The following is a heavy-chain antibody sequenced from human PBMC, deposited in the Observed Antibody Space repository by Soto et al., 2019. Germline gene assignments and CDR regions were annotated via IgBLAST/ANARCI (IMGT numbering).Heavy chain of an antibody. Sequence: SETLSLTCTVSGGSISSGDYYWGWIRQPPGKGLEWIGYIYYSGSTYYNPSLKSRVTISVDTSKNQFSLKLSSVTAADTAVYYCARGGPGGYDLYFDYWGQGTLVTVSS. CDR3: ARGGPGGYDLYFDY. CDR2: IYYSGST. J-gene: IGHJ4*02. V-gene: IGHV4-30-4*01. D-gene: IGHD5-12*01. CDR1: GGSISSGDYY.